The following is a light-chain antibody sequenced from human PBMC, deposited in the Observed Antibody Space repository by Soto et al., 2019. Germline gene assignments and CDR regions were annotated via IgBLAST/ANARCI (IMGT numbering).Light chain of an antibody. CDR3: QQYDNLLT. CDR2: DAS. V-gene: IGKV1-33*01. J-gene: IGKJ4*01. CDR1: QDISNY. Sequence: DIQMTQSPSSLSASVGDRVTITCQASQDISNYLNWYQQKPGKAPKLLIYDASNLETGVPSRFSGSGYGTDFTFTISSLQPEDIETYYCQQYDNLLTVGGGTKVEIK.